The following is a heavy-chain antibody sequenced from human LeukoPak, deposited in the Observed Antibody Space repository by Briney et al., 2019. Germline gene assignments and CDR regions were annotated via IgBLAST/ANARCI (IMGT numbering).Heavy chain of an antibody. CDR2: INHSGST. V-gene: IGHV4-34*01. D-gene: IGHD3-10*01. J-gene: IGHJ4*02. Sequence: SETLSLTCAVYGGSFSGYYWSWIRQPPRKGLEWIGEINHSGSTNYNPSLKSRVTISVDTSKNQFSLKLSSVTAAATAVYYCARGRGSMVRGVTDDWGQGTLVTVSS. CDR3: ARGRGSMVRGVTDD. CDR1: GGSFSGYY.